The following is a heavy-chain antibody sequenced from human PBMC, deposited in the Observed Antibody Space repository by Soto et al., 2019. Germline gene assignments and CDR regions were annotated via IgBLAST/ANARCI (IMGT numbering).Heavy chain of an antibody. CDR1: GGTFSSYT. D-gene: IGHD3-16*01. CDR2: ISPTLGRA. CDR3: ARDLSYMLPDETNFDY. V-gene: IGHV1-69*08. J-gene: IGHJ4*02. Sequence: QVQLVQSGAEVKKPGSSVKVSCKASGGTFSSYTISWVRQAPGQVLEWMGRISPTLGRANYAQKFQGRLAITADKYTSRAYLEVTSLRSEDTAVYYCARDLSYMLPDETNFDYWGQGTLVTVSS.